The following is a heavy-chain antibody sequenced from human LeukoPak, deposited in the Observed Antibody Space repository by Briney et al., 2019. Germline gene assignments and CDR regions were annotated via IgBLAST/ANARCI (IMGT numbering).Heavy chain of an antibody. CDR2: IKSKADGGTT. D-gene: IGHD1-1*01. V-gene: IGHV3-15*01. J-gene: IGHJ4*02. Sequence: GGSLRLSCAASGFNFTNAWVSWVGRAPGKGLEWLGRIKSKADGGTTLHAASVEDRFAISRDDSINTLYLQMNSLKMDDTAVYYCTDPPTSLWGQGILVTVSS. CDR1: GFNFTNAW. CDR3: TDPPTSL.